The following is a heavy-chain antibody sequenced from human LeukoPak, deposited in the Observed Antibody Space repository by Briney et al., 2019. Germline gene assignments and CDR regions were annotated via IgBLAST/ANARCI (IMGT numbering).Heavy chain of an antibody. CDR1: GGSINSDNYY. V-gene: IGHV4-61*02. CDR2: IYSSGST. Sequence: PSQTLSLTCTVSGGSINSDNYYWSCIRQPAGKGLEWIGRIYSSGSTNYNPSLKSRVTISVDTSKNQLSLKLSSVTAADTAVYYCAREGSGSTPYYYGMDVWGQATTVTVSS. J-gene: IGHJ6*02. CDR3: AREGSGSTPYYYGMDV. D-gene: IGHD6-19*01.